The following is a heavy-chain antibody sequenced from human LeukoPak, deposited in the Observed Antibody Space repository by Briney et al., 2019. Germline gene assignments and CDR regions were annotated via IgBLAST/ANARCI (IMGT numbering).Heavy chain of an antibody. CDR3: AAQWLVLGAFDI. D-gene: IGHD6-19*01. CDR1: GFTFSSYA. J-gene: IGHJ3*02. V-gene: IGHV3-23*01. Sequence: GGSLRLSCAASGFTFSSYAMSWVRQAPGKGQEWVSAISGSGASTYYADSVKGRFTISRDNSKNTLYLQMNSLRAEDTAVYYCAAQWLVLGAFDIWGQGTMVTVSS. CDR2: ISGSGAST.